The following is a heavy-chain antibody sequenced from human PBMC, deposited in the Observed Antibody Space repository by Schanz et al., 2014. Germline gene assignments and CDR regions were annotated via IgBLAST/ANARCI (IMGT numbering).Heavy chain of an antibody. D-gene: IGHD2-15*01. J-gene: IGHJ4*02. CDR1: GFTFDENA. CDR2: IIWNSGII. V-gene: IGHV3-9*01. Sequence: EVQLVESGGGLVRPGRSLRLSCVTSGFTFDENAMHWVRQAPGKGLEWVSGIIWNSGIIGYAESVRGRFTVSRDNGKKSLYLQMNSLRAEDTAFYYCVKAECSGGSCYQFDYWGQGTLVTVSS. CDR3: VKAECSGGSCYQFDY.